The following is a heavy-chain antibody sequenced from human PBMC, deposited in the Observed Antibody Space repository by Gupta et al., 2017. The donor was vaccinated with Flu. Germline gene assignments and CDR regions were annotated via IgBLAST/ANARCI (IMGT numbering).Heavy chain of an antibody. V-gene: IGHV3-49*03. CDR2: IRSKAYGGTI. Sequence: EVQLVESGGGLVQPGRSLRLSCTTSGFTFGDYGMSWFRQAPGKGLGWVALIRSKAYGGTIEYAASVKGRFTISRDDSKSIAYLQMNSLKTEDTAVYYCTRVAGGRYSGSYYYFDYWGQGTLVTVSS. D-gene: IGHD1-26*01. CDR1: GFTFGDYG. J-gene: IGHJ4*02. CDR3: TRVAGGRYSGSYYYFDY.